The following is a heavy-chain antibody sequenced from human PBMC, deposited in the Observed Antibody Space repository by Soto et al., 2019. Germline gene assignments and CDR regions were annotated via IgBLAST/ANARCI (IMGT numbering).Heavy chain of an antibody. V-gene: IGHV4-34*01. CDR2: INHSGST. J-gene: IGHJ5*02. Sequence: QVQLQQWGAGLLKPSETLSLTCAVYGGSFSGYYWSWFRQPPGKGLEWIGEINHSGSTNYNPSLKSRVTISVDTSKNQFSLKLSSVTAADTAVYYCARIEGYCTNGVCYPARNWFDPWGQGTLVTVSS. D-gene: IGHD2-8*01. CDR1: GGSFSGYY. CDR3: ARIEGYCTNGVCYPARNWFDP.